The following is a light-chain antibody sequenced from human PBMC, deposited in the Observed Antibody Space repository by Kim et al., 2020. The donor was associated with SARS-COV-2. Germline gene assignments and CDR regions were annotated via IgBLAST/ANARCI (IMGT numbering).Light chain of an antibody. CDR2: TAS. J-gene: IGKJ4*01. Sequence: DIQMTQSPSTLSASVGDRVTITCRASQSISSWLAWYQQKPGKAPKLLIYTASSLETGVPSRFSGIGSGTQFTLTISSLQPDDFATYYCQQYNSYPLTFGGGTKVDIK. CDR1: QSISSW. CDR3: QQYNSYPLT. V-gene: IGKV1-5*03.